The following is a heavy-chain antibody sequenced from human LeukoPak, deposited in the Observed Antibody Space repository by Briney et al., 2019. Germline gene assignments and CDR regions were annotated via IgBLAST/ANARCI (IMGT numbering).Heavy chain of an antibody. CDR3: ARSPDYDSSGYPINY. CDR1: GYTFTGYY. V-gene: IGHV1-2*02. CDR2: NNPNSGGT. D-gene: IGHD3-22*01. J-gene: IGHJ4*02. Sequence: ASVKVSCKASGYTFTGYYMHWVRQAPGQGLEWMGWNNPNSGGTNYAQKFQGRVTMTRDTSISTAYMELSRLRSDDTAVYYCARSPDYDSSGYPINYWGQGTLVTVSS.